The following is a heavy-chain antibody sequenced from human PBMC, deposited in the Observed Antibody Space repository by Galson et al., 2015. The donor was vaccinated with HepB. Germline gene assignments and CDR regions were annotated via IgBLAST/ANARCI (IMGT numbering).Heavy chain of an antibody. CDR1: GYSFTSYW. V-gene: IGHV5-10-1*01. D-gene: IGHD3-3*01. CDR3: AMGWRYTSEAFDI. J-gene: IGHJ3*02. Sequence: QSGAEVKKPGESLRISCKGSGYSFTSYWINWVRQMPGKGLEWMGRIDPTASYTNDSPSLQGHVTISADKSISTAYLQWSSLKASDTAMYYCAMGWRYTSEAFDIWGQGTMVTVSS. CDR2: IDPTASYT.